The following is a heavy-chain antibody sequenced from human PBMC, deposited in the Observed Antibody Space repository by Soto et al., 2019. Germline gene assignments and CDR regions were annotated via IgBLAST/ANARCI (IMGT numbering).Heavy chain of an antibody. Sequence: GGSLRLSCAASGFTFSSYGMHWVRQAPGKGLEWVAVIRYDGSNKYYANSVKGRFTISRDNSKNTLYLQMNSLRAEDTAVYYCAREFVRECYFDYRGHRTLVTVPS. CDR1: GFTFSSYG. CDR3: AREFVRECYFDY. CDR2: IRYDGSNK. J-gene: IGHJ4*01. D-gene: IGHD3-10*02. V-gene: IGHV3-33*01.